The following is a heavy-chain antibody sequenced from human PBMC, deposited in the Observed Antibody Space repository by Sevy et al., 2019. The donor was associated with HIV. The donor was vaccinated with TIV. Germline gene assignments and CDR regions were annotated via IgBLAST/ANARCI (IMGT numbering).Heavy chain of an antibody. D-gene: IGHD5-18*01. V-gene: IGHV1-2*02. J-gene: IGHJ4*02. CDR1: GYTFTGYY. Sequence: ASVKVSCKASGYTFTGYYMYWVRQVPGQGLEWMGWINPNSGGTNYAQKFQGRVTMTRDTSISTAYMELSRLRSDDTAVYYCASGYSYGPYYFDYWGQGTLVTVSS. CDR2: INPNSGGT. CDR3: ASGYSYGPYYFDY.